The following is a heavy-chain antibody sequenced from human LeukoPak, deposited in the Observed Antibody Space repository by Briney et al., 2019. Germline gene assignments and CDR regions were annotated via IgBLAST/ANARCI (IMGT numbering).Heavy chain of an antibody. V-gene: IGHV1-2*02. Sequence: ASVKVSCKSSGYTFTCYYMHWVRQAPGQGLEWMGWINPNSGGTNYAQKFQGRVTMTRDTSISTAYMELSRLRSDDTAVYYCARVSGYSGYDDFDYWGQGTLVTVSS. CDR3: ARVSGYSGYDDFDY. CDR1: GYTFTCYY. CDR2: INPNSGGT. J-gene: IGHJ4*02. D-gene: IGHD5-12*01.